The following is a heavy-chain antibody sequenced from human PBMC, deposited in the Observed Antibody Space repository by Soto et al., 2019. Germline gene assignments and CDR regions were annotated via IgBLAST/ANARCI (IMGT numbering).Heavy chain of an antibody. CDR2: ISSSSSYI. Sequence: GESLKISCAASGFTFSSYSMNWVRQAPGKGLEWVSSISSSSSYIYYADSVKGRFTISRDNAKNSLYLQMNSLRAEDTAVYYCARDPLSDDYGGKFDYWGQGTLVTVSS. CDR1: GFTFSSYS. CDR3: ARDPLSDDYGGKFDY. J-gene: IGHJ4*02. V-gene: IGHV3-21*01. D-gene: IGHD4-17*01.